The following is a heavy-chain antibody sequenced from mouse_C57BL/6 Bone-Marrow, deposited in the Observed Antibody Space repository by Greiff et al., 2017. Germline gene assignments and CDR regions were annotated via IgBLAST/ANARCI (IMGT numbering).Heavy chain of an antibody. CDR1: GFSLTSYG. D-gene: IGHD2-5*01. J-gene: IGHJ4*01. CDR2: IWSGGST. CDR3: ARNSNSYYYAMDY. V-gene: IGHV2-2*01. Sequence: VQLQQSGPGLVQPSQSLSITCTVSGFSLTSYGVHWVRQSPGKGLEWLGVIWSGGSTDYNAAFISRLSISKDNSKSQVFFKMNSLQADYTAIYYCARNSNSYYYAMDYWGQGTSVTVSS.